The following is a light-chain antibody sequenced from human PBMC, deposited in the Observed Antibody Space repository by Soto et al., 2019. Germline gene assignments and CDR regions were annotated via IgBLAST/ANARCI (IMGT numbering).Light chain of an antibody. CDR3: QQYGSAPRT. J-gene: IGKJ1*01. CDR2: DAS. CDR1: QSVSSDS. Sequence: EIVLTQSPGTLSLSPGERAILSCRASQSVSSDSLAWYRQKPGQAPRLLVYDASSRATGIPDRFSGSGSGTDFTLTISSLEPEDFAVYYCQQYGSAPRTFGQGTKVKSN. V-gene: IGKV3-20*01.